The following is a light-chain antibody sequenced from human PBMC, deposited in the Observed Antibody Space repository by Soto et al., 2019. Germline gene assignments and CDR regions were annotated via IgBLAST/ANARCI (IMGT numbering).Light chain of an antibody. Sequence: EGVLTQSPGTLSLSPGERATLSCRASQSVRSTYLAWYQQKPGQAPRLLIYDASSRATDIPDRFSGSGSGTDFTLTISRLEPEDFAVYYCQHYGNSLWTFGQGTKVDIK. CDR1: QSVRSTY. J-gene: IGKJ1*01. CDR3: QHYGNSLWT. CDR2: DAS. V-gene: IGKV3-20*01.